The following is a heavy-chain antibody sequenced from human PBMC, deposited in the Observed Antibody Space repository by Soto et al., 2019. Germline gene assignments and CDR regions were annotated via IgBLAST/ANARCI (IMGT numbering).Heavy chain of an antibody. V-gene: IGHV4-59*12. D-gene: IGHD2-2*01. CDR1: GGSISGYY. J-gene: IGHJ5*02. CDR2: IHYTGNT. Sequence: SETLSLTSTVSGGSISGYYWTWIRQPPGKGMEWIGYIHYTGNTNYNSSLKSRVPMSVDTSKNQISLNLNSVTAANPAGYNCAGVGVDFSGGGCYLSTYWYDAWGQGTMVTVSS. CDR3: AGVGVDFSGGGCYLSTYWYDA.